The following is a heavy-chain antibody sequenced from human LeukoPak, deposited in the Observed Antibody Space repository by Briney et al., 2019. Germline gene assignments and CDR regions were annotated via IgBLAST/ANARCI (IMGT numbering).Heavy chain of an antibody. CDR1: GFTLSSYW. D-gene: IGHD3-22*01. CDR3: ATRGLVVITKDYYYGMDV. V-gene: IGHV3-7*01. CDR2: IKQDGSEK. J-gene: IGHJ6*02. Sequence: GGSLRLSCAASGFTLSSYWMSWVRQAPGKGLEWVANIKQDGSEKYYVDSVKGRFTISRDNAKNSLYLQMNSLRAEDTAVYYCATRGLVVITKDYYYGMDVWGQGTTVTVSS.